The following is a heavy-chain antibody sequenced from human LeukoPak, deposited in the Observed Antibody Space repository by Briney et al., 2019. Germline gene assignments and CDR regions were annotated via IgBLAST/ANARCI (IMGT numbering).Heavy chain of an antibody. D-gene: IGHD3-9*01. V-gene: IGHV3-74*01. CDR3: TRDFDQPSGN. CDR2: LNSDGSHT. J-gene: IGHJ4*02. Sequence: GGSLRPSCAASGFTFSNYWMHWVRQAPGKWLVWVSRLNSDGSHTGYADSVKGRFTISRDNAKNTLYLQMNSLRAEDTAVYYCTRDFDQPSGNWGQGTLVTVSS. CDR1: GFTFSNYW.